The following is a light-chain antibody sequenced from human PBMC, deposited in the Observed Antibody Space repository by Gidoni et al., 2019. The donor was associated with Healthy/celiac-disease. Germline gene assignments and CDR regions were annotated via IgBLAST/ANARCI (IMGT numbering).Light chain of an antibody. CDR1: QSISSL. V-gene: IGKV1-5*03. Sequence: DIQMTQSPSTLSASVVYRVTITCRASQSISSLLAWYQQKPGKAPKLLIYKASSLESGVPSRFSGSGSGTEFTLTISSLQPDDFATYYCQQYNSYPLTFGQGTKLEIK. CDR3: QQYNSYPLT. J-gene: IGKJ2*01. CDR2: KAS.